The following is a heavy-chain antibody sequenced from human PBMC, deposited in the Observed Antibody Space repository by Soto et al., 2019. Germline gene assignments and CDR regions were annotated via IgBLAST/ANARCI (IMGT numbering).Heavy chain of an antibody. CDR3: AGEHSGYDELRWFDP. CDR1: GGSVSSGSYY. CDR2: IYYSGST. D-gene: IGHD5-12*01. J-gene: IGHJ5*02. Sequence: SETLSLTCTVSGGSVSSGSYYWSWIRQPPGKGLEWIGYIYYSGSTNYNPSLKSRVTISVDTSKNQFSLKLSSVTAADTAVYYCAGEHSGYDELRWFDPWGQGTLVTVSS. V-gene: IGHV4-61*01.